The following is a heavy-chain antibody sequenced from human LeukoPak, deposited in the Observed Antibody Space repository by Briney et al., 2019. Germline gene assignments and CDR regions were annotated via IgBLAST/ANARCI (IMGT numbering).Heavy chain of an antibody. Sequence: SQTLSFTCTVSGGSISSSSYHWSWIRQPAAKGLEWIARIYTSGSTNYHPSLNSRVTISVDTSKNQFSLKLSSVTAADTAVYYCARSTHCDYWGQGTLVTVSS. CDR3: ARSTHCDY. CDR1: GGSISSSSYH. V-gene: IGHV4-61*02. D-gene: IGHD1-1*01. J-gene: IGHJ4*02. CDR2: IYTSGST.